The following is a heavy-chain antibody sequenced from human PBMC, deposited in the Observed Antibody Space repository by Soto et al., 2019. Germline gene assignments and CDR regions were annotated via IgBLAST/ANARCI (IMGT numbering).Heavy chain of an antibody. CDR1: GVSISGYY. Sequence: QVQLQESGPGLVKPSETLSLTCTVSGVSISGYYWSWIRQSPGRGLEWIGYISFSGSTNYNPSLKGRVTISLDTSKNQCPMKLSSVTAADTAMYYCARGRGNGLPGAFDVWGPGATVTVYS. J-gene: IGHJ3*01. V-gene: IGHV4-59*01. D-gene: IGHD2-15*01. CDR2: ISFSGST. CDR3: ARGRGNGLPGAFDV.